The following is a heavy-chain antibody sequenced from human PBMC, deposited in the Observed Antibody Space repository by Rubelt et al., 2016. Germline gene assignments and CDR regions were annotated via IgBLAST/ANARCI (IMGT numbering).Heavy chain of an antibody. J-gene: IGHJ4*02. Sequence: PGGSLRLSCAASGFTFSSYWMSWVRQAPGKGLEWVANIKQDGSEKYYVDSVKGRFTISRDNAKNSLYLQMNSLRAEDTAVYYCARGLCGGSCYYFDYWGQGTLVTVSS. CDR2: IKQDGSEK. CDR3: ARGLCGGSCYYFDY. V-gene: IGHV3-7*05. D-gene: IGHD2-15*01. CDR1: GFTFSSYW.